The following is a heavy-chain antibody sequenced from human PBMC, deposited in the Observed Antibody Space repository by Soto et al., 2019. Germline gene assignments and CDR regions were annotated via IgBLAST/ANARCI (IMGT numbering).Heavy chain of an antibody. Sequence: QVKLVESGGGVVQPGGSRGPSGEALGLTSGAIIMPWFRRPPGKGLEWVAVISSDGNHKYYTDSVKGRFTISRDTSTNTLYLQMNSLRAEDTAVYYCARWEQPLFDYWGQGTLVTVSS. CDR1: GLTSGAI. V-gene: IGHV3-30-3*01. D-gene: IGHD1-26*01. CDR2: ISSDGNHK. J-gene: IGHJ4*02. CDR3: ARWEQPLFDY.